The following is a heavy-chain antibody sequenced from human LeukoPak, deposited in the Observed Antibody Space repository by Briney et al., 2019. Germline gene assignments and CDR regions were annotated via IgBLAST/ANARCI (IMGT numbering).Heavy chain of an antibody. J-gene: IGHJ6*03. CDR2: IYYSGSGST. D-gene: IGHD4/OR15-4a*01. Sequence: SETLSLTCTVSGGSLSSYYWSWIRQPPGKGLEWIGYIYYSGSGSTNYNPSLKSRVTISVDTSKNQFSLKLSSVTAADTAVYYCARQGANYYYYMDVWGKGTAVTVSS. V-gene: IGHV4-59*08. CDR3: ARQGANYYYYMDV. CDR1: GGSLSSYY.